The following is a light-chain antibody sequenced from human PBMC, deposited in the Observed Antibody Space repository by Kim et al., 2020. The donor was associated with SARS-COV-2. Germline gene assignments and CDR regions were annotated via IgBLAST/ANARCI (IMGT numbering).Light chain of an antibody. CDR1: QDIHKN. CDR3: QQYDDLILT. V-gene: IGKV1-33*01. J-gene: IGKJ4*01. Sequence: DIQMTQSPSSLSASVGDRITITCQASQDIHKNLNWYQQKPGKAPKLLIYDASTLEGGVPSRFSGFGSGTDFTFTITSLQPEDIGSYYCQQYDDLILTFGGGTKVDIK. CDR2: DAS.